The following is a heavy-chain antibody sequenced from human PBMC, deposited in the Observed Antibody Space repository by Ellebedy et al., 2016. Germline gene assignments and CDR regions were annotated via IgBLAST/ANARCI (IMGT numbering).Heavy chain of an antibody. V-gene: IGHV3-23*01. CDR1: GFTFSSYA. Sequence: GGSLRLXXAASGFTFSSYAMSWVRQAPGKGLEWVSAISGSGGSTYYADSVKGRFTISRDNSKNTLYLQMNSLRAEDTTVYYCAKSSSSWYVFARPIAVADFPFDYWGQGTLVTVSS. CDR2: ISGSGGST. D-gene: IGHD6-13*01. J-gene: IGHJ4*02. CDR3: AKSSSSWYVFARPIAVADFPFDY.